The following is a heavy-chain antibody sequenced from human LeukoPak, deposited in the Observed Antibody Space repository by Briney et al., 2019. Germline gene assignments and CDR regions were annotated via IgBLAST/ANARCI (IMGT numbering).Heavy chain of an antibody. J-gene: IGHJ4*02. Sequence: GGSLRLSCAASGFTFSSYAMTWVRQAPGKGLEWVSAISGSGGDTYYADSVKGRFTVSRDNSKNTLYLQMNSLRAEDTAVYYCAKESIVLAYPYFDYWGQGTLVTVSS. CDR3: AKESIVLAYPYFDY. V-gene: IGHV3-23*01. CDR1: GFTFSSYA. D-gene: IGHD2-8*02. CDR2: ISGSGGDT.